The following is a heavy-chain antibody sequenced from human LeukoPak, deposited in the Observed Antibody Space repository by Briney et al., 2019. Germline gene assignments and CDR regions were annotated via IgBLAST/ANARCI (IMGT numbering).Heavy chain of an antibody. CDR2: ISGSSSTT. CDR1: GFTFSSYS. V-gene: IGHV3-48*01. D-gene: IGHD2-15*01. CDR3: ARVIGCSAGSCYSNWLDP. J-gene: IGHJ5*02. Sequence: GGSLRLSCAASGFTFSSYSMNWVRQAPGKGLEWVSYISGSSSTTYYADSVKGRFTISRDNAKNSLYLQLNSLRAEDTALYYCARVIGCSAGSCYSNWLDPWGQGTLVTVSS.